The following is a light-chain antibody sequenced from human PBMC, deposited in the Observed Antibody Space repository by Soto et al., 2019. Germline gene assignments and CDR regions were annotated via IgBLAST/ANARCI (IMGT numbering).Light chain of an antibody. Sequence: EIVMTQSPATLSVSPGERATLSCRASQSVSSNLAWYQQKPGQAPRLLFYGASTRATGFPARFSGSGSGTEFTLTISSLQSEDFAVYYCQQYNNWPRTFGQGTKVEIK. CDR3: QQYNNWPRT. CDR2: GAS. J-gene: IGKJ1*01. V-gene: IGKV3-15*01. CDR1: QSVSSN.